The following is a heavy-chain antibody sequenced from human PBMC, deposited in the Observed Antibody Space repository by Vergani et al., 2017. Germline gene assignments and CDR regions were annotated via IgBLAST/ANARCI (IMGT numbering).Heavy chain of an antibody. D-gene: IGHD5-24*01. CDR3: AKSGWLQLFGAHYIDS. CDR1: GFAFSRYA. V-gene: IGHV3-23*01. Sequence: EVQLLESGGRLVQPGGSLRLSCVASGFAFSRYAMSWVRQAPGKGLEWVSGLTASGSGISYADSVRGRFTISRDNSKNTLFLQMDSLRAEDTAVYYCAKSGWLQLFGAHYIDSWGQGILVTVSS. CDR2: LTASGSGI. J-gene: IGHJ4*02.